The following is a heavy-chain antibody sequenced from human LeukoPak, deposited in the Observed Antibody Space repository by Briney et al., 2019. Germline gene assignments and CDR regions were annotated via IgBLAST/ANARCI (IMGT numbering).Heavy chain of an antibody. CDR3: ASLSGVPEY. D-gene: IGHD7-27*01. V-gene: IGHV3-7*01. Sequence: GGPLRLFCAASGFTFSTYRMNWVRRAPGKGLEWLASIRDEGSEKFYVDSVKGRFTISRHNAKNAVSLQMNRLRVEQTAMYFCASLSGVPEYWGQGTLVTVPS. CDR1: GFTFSTYR. J-gene: IGHJ1*01. CDR2: IRDEGSEK.